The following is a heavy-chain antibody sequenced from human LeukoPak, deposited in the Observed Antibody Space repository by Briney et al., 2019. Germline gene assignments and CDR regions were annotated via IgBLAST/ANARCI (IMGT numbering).Heavy chain of an antibody. V-gene: IGHV4-30-4*08. D-gene: IGHD1-20*01. CDR2: FYYSGTT. Sequence: SETLSLTCNISGASINSDYYWNWFRQPPGKGLEWIAYFYYSGTTYYNPSLKSRLSISVDTSKNQFSLKLSSVTAADTAVYYCARHAAITGTRWAFDYWGQGTLVTVSS. J-gene: IGHJ4*02. CDR1: GASINSDYY. CDR3: ARHAAITGTRWAFDY.